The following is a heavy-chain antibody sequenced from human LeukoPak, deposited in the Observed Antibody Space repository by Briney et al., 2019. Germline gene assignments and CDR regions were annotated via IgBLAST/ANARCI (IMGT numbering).Heavy chain of an antibody. CDR1: GFTFDDYA. Sequence: GGSLRLSCAASGFTFDDYAMHWVRQAPGKGLEWVSGISWNSGSIGYADSVKGRFTISRDNAKNSLYLQMNSLRAEDTALYYCAKEDIVVVPAAWYYDFPPGGNGMDVWGQGTTVTVSS. CDR3: AKEDIVVVPAAWYYDFPPGGNGMDV. D-gene: IGHD2-2*01. V-gene: IGHV3-9*01. J-gene: IGHJ6*02. CDR2: ISWNSGSI.